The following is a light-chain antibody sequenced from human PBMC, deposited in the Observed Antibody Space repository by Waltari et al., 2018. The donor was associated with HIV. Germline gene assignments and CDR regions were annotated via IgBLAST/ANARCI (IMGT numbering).Light chain of an antibody. CDR3: CSYTSSGPRYVL. Sequence: QSALTQPASVSGSLGQSITISCTGTSGDVGGYNFVSCSQQHPGKAPNLIIYNVNSRPSGVSIRFSGSRSANTASLTISGLQAEDEADYFCCSYTSSGPRYVLFGGGTRLTVL. CDR1: SGDVGGYNF. J-gene: IGLJ2*01. CDR2: NVN. V-gene: IGLV2-14*03.